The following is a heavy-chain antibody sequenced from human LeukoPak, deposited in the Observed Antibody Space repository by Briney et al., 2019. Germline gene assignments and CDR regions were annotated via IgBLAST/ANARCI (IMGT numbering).Heavy chain of an antibody. CDR3: ARALTPGYCSGGTCSYFDY. V-gene: IGHV4-59*01. CDR2: IYYSGST. CDR1: GGSIRSYY. D-gene: IGHD2-15*01. J-gene: IGHJ4*02. Sequence: SETLSLTCTVSGGSIRSYYWSWIRQPPGKGPEWIGYIYYSGSTNSNPSLKSRVTISVDTSKNQFSLMVSSVTAADTAVYYCARALTPGYCSGGTCSYFDYWGQGTLVTVSS.